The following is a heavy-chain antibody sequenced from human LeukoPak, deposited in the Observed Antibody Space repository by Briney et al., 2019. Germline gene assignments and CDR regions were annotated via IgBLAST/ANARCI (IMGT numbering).Heavy chain of an antibody. CDR2: IYSGGST. J-gene: IGHJ2*01. D-gene: IGHD3-10*01. Sequence: GGSLRLSCAASGFTVSSNYMSWVRQAPGKGLEWVSVIYSGGSTYYVDSVKGRFTISRDNSKNTLYLQMNSLRAEDTAVYYCAKVVSITMVRGVIITDWYFDLWGRGTLVTVSS. CDR1: GFTVSSNY. CDR3: AKVVSITMVRGVIITDWYFDL. V-gene: IGHV3-53*01.